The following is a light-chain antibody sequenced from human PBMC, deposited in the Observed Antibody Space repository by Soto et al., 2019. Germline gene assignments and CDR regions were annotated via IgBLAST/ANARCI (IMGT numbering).Light chain of an antibody. CDR3: QQYFEWPPMT. V-gene: IGKV3-15*01. CDR1: ETVATN. CDR2: GAS. Sequence: LMTQSPATLSVSPGERATLSCWSSETVATNLAWYQQKPGQALRLLISGASTRAAGISDRFRGSGSGTELTLTISSLRSEDSAIYYCQQYFEWPPMTFGQGTKVDIK. J-gene: IGKJ1*01.